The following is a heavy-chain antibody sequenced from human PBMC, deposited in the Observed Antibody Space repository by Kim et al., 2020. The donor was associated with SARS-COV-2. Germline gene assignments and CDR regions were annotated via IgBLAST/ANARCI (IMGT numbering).Heavy chain of an antibody. CDR2: ISRSSTTM. CDR3: AREDDILTGSIDY. J-gene: IGHJ4*02. V-gene: IGHV3-48*04. Sequence: GGSLRLSCSASGFTFSTYGVNWVRQAPGKGLEWVSYISRSSTTMYYGDSVRGRFTISRDNAKNLVYLQMDRLRAEDTAVYFCAREDDILTGSIDYWGQGILVTASS. CDR1: GFTFSTYG. D-gene: IGHD3-9*01.